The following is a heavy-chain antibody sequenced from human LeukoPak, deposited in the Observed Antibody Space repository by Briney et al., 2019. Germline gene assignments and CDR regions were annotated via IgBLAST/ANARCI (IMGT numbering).Heavy chain of an antibody. Sequence: SETLSLTCAVSGGSISSGGYSWSWIRQPPGKGLEWIGYIYHSGSTYYNPSLKSRVTISVDRSKNQFSLQLNSVTPEDTAVYYCARDQYRYYDSSGYLNWFDPWGQGTLVTVSS. CDR2: IYHSGST. CDR3: ARDQYRYYDSSGYLNWFDP. CDR1: GGSISSGGYS. J-gene: IGHJ5*02. V-gene: IGHV4-30-2*01. D-gene: IGHD3-22*01.